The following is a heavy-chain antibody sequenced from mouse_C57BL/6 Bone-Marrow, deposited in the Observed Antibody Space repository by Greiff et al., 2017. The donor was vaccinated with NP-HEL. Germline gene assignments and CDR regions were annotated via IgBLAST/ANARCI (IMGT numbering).Heavy chain of an antibody. CDR2: IYPRSGNT. CDR1: GYTFTSYG. J-gene: IGHJ1*03. D-gene: IGHD1-1*02. Sequence: VQLQQSGAELARPGASVKLSCKASGYTFTSYGISWVKQRTGQGLEWIGEIYPRSGNTYYNEKFKGKATLTADKSSSTAYMELRSLTAEDAAVYDCANRGGTWSNWYFDVWGTGTTVTVSS. V-gene: IGHV1-81*01. CDR3: ANRGGTWSNWYFDV.